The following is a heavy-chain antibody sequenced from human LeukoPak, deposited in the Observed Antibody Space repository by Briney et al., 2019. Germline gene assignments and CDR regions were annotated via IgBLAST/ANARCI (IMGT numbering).Heavy chain of an antibody. Sequence: PGGSLRLSCAASGFTFRSYSMNWVRQAPGKGLEWVSSISSSSSTIYYADSVKGRFTISRDNAKNSLCLQMNSLRAEDTAVYYCARTPLPYYDFWSGSPKYNWFDPWGQGTLVTVSS. J-gene: IGHJ5*02. CDR1: GFTFRSYS. V-gene: IGHV3-48*01. D-gene: IGHD3-3*01. CDR2: ISSSSSTI. CDR3: ARTPLPYYDFWSGSPKYNWFDP.